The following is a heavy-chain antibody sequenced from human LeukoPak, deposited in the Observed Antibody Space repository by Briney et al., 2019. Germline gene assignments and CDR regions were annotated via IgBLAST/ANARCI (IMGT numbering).Heavy chain of an antibody. Sequence: SETLSLTCTVSGGSISSYYWSWIRQPAGKGLEWIGRIYTSGSTNYNPSLKSRVTMSVDTSKNQFSLKLSSVTAADTAVYYCARGGPEWSMGAFDIWGQGTMVTVSS. V-gene: IGHV4-4*07. CDR1: GGSISSYY. CDR3: ARGGPEWSMGAFDI. CDR2: IYTSGST. D-gene: IGHD2-8*02. J-gene: IGHJ3*02.